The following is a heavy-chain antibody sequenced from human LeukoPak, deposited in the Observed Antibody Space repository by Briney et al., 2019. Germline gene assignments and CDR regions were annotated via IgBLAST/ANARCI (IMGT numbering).Heavy chain of an antibody. CDR3: ARAKRVGATRFYYFDY. D-gene: IGHD1-26*01. J-gene: IGHJ4*02. CDR2: MNPNSGNT. Sequence: ASVKVSCTASGYTFTSYDINWVRQATGQGLEWMGWMNPNSGNTGYAQKFQGRVTMTRNTSISTAYMELSSLRSEDAAVYYCARAKRVGATRFYYFDYWGQGTLVTVSS. V-gene: IGHV1-8*01. CDR1: GYTFTSYD.